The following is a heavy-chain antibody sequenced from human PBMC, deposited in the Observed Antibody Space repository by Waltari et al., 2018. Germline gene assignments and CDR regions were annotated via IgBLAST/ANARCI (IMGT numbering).Heavy chain of an antibody. Sequence: EVQMVESGGGLVQPGGSLRLSCAASGFPFSSYWMTLVRQAPGKGLEWVANIKQDGSENYYVDSVKGRFTISRDDAKNSLYLQMNSLRNEDTAVYFCARVFVYGANSGKRPMDVWGKGTTVTVSS. CDR1: GFPFSSYW. D-gene: IGHD4-17*01. V-gene: IGHV3-7*01. CDR3: ARVFVYGANSGKRPMDV. CDR2: IKQDGSEN. J-gene: IGHJ6*03.